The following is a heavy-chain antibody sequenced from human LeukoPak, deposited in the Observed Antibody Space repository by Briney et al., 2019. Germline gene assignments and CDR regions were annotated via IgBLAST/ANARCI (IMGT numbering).Heavy chain of an antibody. Sequence: PSETLSLTCTVSGGSISSSSYYWGWIRQPPGKGLEWIGSIYYSGSTYYNPSLKSRVTISVDTSKNQFSLKLSSVTAADTAVYYCASPAVGATGYFGYWGQGTLVTVSS. J-gene: IGHJ4*02. V-gene: IGHV4-39*01. CDR1: GGSISSSSYY. CDR3: ASPAVGATGYFGY. CDR2: IYYSGST. D-gene: IGHD1-26*01.